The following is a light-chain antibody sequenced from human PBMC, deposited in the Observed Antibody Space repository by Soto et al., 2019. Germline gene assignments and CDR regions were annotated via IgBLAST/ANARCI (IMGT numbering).Light chain of an antibody. Sequence: QSVLTQPPAASAAPGQKVTISCSGSSSNIGNNYVSWYQQLPGTAPKLLIYDNNKRPSGIPDRFSGSKSGTSATLGITGLQTGDEADYYCGTWDSSLSAGVFGGGTKLT. CDR3: GTWDSSLSAGV. CDR1: SSNIGNNY. CDR2: DNN. V-gene: IGLV1-51*01. J-gene: IGLJ3*02.